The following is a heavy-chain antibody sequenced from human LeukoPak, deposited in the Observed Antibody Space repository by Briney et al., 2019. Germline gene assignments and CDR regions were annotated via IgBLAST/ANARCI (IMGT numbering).Heavy chain of an antibody. CDR3: ATSSSSSWFDP. J-gene: IGHJ5*02. V-gene: IGHV4-34*01. CDR2: INHSGST. Sequence: SVTLSLTCAVYGGSFSGYYWSWIRQPPGKGLEWIGEINHSGSTNYNPSLKSRVTISVDTSKNQFSLKLSSVTAADTAVYYCATSSSSSWFDPWGQGTLVTVSS. D-gene: IGHD6-13*01. CDR1: GGSFSGYY.